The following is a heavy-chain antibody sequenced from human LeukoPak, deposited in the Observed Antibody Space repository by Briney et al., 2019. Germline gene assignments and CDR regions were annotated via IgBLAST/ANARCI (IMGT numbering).Heavy chain of an antibody. CDR3: ARLTTRPGGIRPLIMDY. Sequence: SETLSLTCTVSGGSISSSSYYWGWIRQPPGKGLEWIGYIFYSGSTKYNPSLTSRATISLDTSKNQFSLKLTSMTAADTAVYYCARLTTRPGGIRPLIMDYWGQGTLVTVSS. V-gene: IGHV4-61*05. CDR1: GGSISSSSYY. J-gene: IGHJ4*02. CDR2: IFYSGST. D-gene: IGHD3-10*01.